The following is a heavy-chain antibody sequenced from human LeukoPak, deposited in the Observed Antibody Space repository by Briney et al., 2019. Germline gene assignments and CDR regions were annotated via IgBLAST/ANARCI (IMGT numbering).Heavy chain of an antibody. CDR1: GLTFGIYA. CDR2: ISGSGGST. CDR3: AKGLYSSGRGYYYYMDV. J-gene: IGHJ6*03. D-gene: IGHD6-19*01. V-gene: IGHV3-23*01. Sequence: GRSLRPSCSPSGLTFGIYATAWVRQVPGGGLGWVSSISGSGGSTYYADSVKGRFTISRDNFENTLYVQMNSLRADDTAVYYCAKGLYSSGRGYYYYMDVWGKGTTVAVSS.